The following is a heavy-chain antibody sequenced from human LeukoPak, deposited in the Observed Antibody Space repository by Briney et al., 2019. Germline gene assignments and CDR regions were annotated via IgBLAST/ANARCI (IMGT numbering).Heavy chain of an antibody. Sequence: ASVKVSCKVSGYTLTELSMHWVRQAPGKGLEWMGGFDPEGGETIYAQKFQGRVTMTEDTSTDTAYMELSRLRSDDTAVYYCAREIAAAEIDAFDIWGQGTMVTVSS. CDR2: FDPEGGET. V-gene: IGHV1-24*01. CDR1: GYTLTELS. CDR3: AREIAAAEIDAFDI. J-gene: IGHJ3*02. D-gene: IGHD6-13*01.